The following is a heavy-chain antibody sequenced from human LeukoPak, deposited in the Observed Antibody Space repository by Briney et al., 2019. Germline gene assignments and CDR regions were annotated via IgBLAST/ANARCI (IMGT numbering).Heavy chain of an antibody. V-gene: IGHV4-59*01. D-gene: IGHD1-7*01. J-gene: IGHJ6*02. CDR2: IYYSGST. Sequence: PSETLSLTCAVYGGSFSGYYWSWIRQPPGKGLEWIGYIYYSGSTNYNPSLKSRVTISVDTSKNQFSLKLSSVTAADTAVYYCARDQSFVGTTGGMDVWGQGTTVTVSS. CDR3: ARDQSFVGTTGGMDV. CDR1: GGSFSGYY.